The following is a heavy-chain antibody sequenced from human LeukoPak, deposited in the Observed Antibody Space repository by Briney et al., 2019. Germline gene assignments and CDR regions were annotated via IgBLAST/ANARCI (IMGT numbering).Heavy chain of an antibody. V-gene: IGHV3-23*01. J-gene: IGHJ4*02. CDR2: ISGSGGST. Sequence: GGSLRLSCAASGFTFSSYSMSWVRQAPGKGLEWVSAISGSGGSTYYADSVKGRFTISRDNSKNTLYLQMNSLRAEDTAVYYCAKSTGGVVAGDYFDYWGQGTLVTVSS. CDR1: GFTFSSYS. CDR3: AKSTGGVVAGDYFDY. D-gene: IGHD2-15*01.